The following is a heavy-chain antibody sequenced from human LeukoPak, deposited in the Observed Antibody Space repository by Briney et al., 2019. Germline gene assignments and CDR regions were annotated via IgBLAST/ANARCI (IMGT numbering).Heavy chain of an antibody. CDR2: IIPIFGTA. J-gene: IGHJ6*03. CDR3: ARGKFDSSGYMDV. V-gene: IGHV1-69*05. CDR1: GGTFSSYA. Sequence: RASVKVSCKASGGTFSSYAISWVRQAPGQGLEWMGGIIPIFGTANYAQKFQGRVTITTDESTSTAYMELSSLRSEDTVVYYCARGKFDSSGYMDVWGKGTTVTVSS. D-gene: IGHD6-19*01.